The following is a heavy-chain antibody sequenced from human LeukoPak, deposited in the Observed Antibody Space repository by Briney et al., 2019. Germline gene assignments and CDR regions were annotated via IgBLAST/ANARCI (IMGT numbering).Heavy chain of an antibody. CDR1: GGSISSYY. V-gene: IGHV4-59*12. D-gene: IGHD2-2*02. CDR3: ARVNVGYCSSTSCYMWDY. CDR2: IYYSGST. Sequence: SSETLSLTCTVSGGSISSYYWSWIRQPPGKGLEWIGYIYYSGSTNYNPSLTSRVTISVDTSKNQFPLKLSSVTAADTAVYYCARVNVGYCSSTSCYMWDYWGQGTLVTVSS. J-gene: IGHJ4*02.